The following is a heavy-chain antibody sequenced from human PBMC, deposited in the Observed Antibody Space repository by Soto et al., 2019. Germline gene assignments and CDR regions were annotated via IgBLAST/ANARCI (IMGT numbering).Heavy chain of an antibody. CDR3: ASHGEQWLVRPFDS. D-gene: IGHD6-19*01. Sequence: SETLSLTCTVSGGSISHYYWSWIRQSPGKGLEWIGFIFYSGNSNYNPSLKSRVSMSVDMAKNQFSLKLTSVTAADTAMYYCASHGEQWLVRPFDSWGQGALVTVSS. V-gene: IGHV4-59*01. J-gene: IGHJ4*02. CDR1: GGSISHYY. CDR2: IFYSGNS.